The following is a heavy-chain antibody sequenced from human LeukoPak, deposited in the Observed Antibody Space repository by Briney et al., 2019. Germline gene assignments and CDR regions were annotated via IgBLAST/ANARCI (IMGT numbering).Heavy chain of an antibody. J-gene: IGHJ4*02. Sequence: GGSLRLSCAASGFPFNSFWMHWVRQAPGKGLVWVSDMNEYSTTIRYADSVKGRFTVSRDNAKSILYLQMNNLRAEDTAMYFCARGGVNPVDHWGQGTLVTVSS. CDR2: MNEYSTTI. CDR3: ARGGVNPVDH. CDR1: GFPFNSFW. V-gene: IGHV3-74*01. D-gene: IGHD1-14*01.